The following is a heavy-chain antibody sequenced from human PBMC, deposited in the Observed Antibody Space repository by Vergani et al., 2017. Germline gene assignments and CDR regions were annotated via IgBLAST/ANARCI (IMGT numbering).Heavy chain of an antibody. CDR2: INPSGGST. D-gene: IGHD3-10*01. Sequence: QVQLVQSGAEVKKPGASVKVSCKASGYTFTSYYMHWVRQAPGQGLEWMGIINPSGGSTSYAQKFQGRVTMTRDTSTSTVYMELGSLRSEDTAVYYCARGKLLWFGELSYYYYCDMDVWGQGTTVTVSS. V-gene: IGHV1-46*01. CDR1: GYTFTSYY. CDR3: ARGKLLWFGELSYYYYCDMDV. J-gene: IGHJ6*02.